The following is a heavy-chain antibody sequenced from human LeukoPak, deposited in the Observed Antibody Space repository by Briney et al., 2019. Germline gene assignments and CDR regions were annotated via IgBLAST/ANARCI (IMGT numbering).Heavy chain of an antibody. CDR1: GYTFTSYY. Sequence: ASVKVSCKASGYTFTSYYMHWVRQAPGQGLEWMGIINPSGGSTSYAQKFQGRVTMTRDTSTSTAYMELSSLRSEDTAVYYCAADCSSTSCYTYYYYGMDVWGQGTTVTVSS. CDR2: INPSGGST. V-gene: IGHV1-46*01. J-gene: IGHJ6*02. D-gene: IGHD2-2*02. CDR3: AADCSSTSCYTYYYYGMDV.